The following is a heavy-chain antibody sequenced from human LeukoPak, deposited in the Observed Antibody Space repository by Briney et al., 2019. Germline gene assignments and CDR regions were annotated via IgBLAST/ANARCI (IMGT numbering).Heavy chain of an antibody. D-gene: IGHD3-10*01. CDR3: ARDIVLGLRPYGSGSYHWFDP. CDR1: GGSISSGGYY. CDR2: IYYSGST. V-gene: IGHV4-31*03. Sequence: PSQTLSLTCTVSGGSISSGGYYWSWIRQHPGKGLEWIGYIYYSGSTNYNPSLKSRVTISVDTSKNQFSLKLSSVTAADTAVYYCARDIVLGLRPYGSGSYHWFDPWGQGTLVTVSS. J-gene: IGHJ5*02.